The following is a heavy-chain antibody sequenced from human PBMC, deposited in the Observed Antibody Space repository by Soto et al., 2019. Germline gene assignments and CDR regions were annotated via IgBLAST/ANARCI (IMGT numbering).Heavy chain of an antibody. D-gene: IGHD3-3*01. CDR3: ARLRGYCTMSGGNGGYAQDV. CDR2: MYYGGST. Sequence: SETLSLTCTVSGGSVSSGNYYCSWLRQPPGKRLEWIGYMYYGGSTNYNPSLKSRATISVDASKNQFSLQVRSVTAADTAFYYFARLRGYCTMSGGNGGYAQDVWARGTTVPVSS. CDR1: GGSVSSGNYY. V-gene: IGHV4-61*01. J-gene: IGHJ6*02.